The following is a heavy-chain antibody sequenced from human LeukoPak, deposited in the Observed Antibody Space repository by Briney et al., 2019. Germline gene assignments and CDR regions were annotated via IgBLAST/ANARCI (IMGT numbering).Heavy chain of an antibody. CDR1: GFTFSSYS. V-gene: IGHV3-21*01. J-gene: IGHJ4*02. Sequence: GGSLRLSCAASGFTFSSYSMNWVRQAPGKGLEWVSSIGSSSSYIYYADSVKGRFTISRDNAKNSLYLQMNSLRAEDTAVYYCARDSSSWYSPSYYFDYWGQGTLVTVSS. D-gene: IGHD6-13*01. CDR3: ARDSSSWYSPSYYFDY. CDR2: IGSSSSYI.